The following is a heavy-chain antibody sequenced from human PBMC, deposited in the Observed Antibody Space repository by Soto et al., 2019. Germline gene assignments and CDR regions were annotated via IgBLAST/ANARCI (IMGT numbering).Heavy chain of an antibody. V-gene: IGHV4-4*02. CDR2: IYHSGST. CDR3: ARVRRGYSGYDRGPVDY. J-gene: IGHJ4*02. CDR1: CGSISSSNW. Sequence: PSETLSLTCAVSCGSISSSNWWSWVRQPPVKGLECIGEIYHSGSTNYNPSLKSRVTISVDKSKNQFSLKLSSVTAADTAVYYCARVRRGYSGYDRGPVDYWGQGTLVNVSS. D-gene: IGHD5-12*01.